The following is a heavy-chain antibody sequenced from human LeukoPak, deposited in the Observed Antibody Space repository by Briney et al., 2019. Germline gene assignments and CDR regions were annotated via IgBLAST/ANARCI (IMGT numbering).Heavy chain of an antibody. CDR2: ISGSGGST. D-gene: IGHD2-2*01. J-gene: IGHJ1*01. CDR1: GFTFSSYA. CDR3: AIYIVVVPAANEYFQH. Sequence: GGSLRLSCAASGFTFSSYAMSWVRRAPGKGLEWVSAISGSGGSTYYADSVKGRFTISRDNSKNTLYLQMNSLRAEDTAVYYCAIYIVVVPAANEYFQHWGQGTLVTVSS. V-gene: IGHV3-23*01.